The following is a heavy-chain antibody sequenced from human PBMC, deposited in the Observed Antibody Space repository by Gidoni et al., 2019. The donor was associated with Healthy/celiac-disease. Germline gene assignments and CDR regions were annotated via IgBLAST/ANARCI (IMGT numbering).Heavy chain of an antibody. Sequence: EVQLVVSGGGLVQPGGSLRLSCAASGFTFSSHYMRWVRQAPGKGLEWVSMIYSGGSTYDADSVKVRFTISRDNSKNTLYLQMNSLRAEDTAVYYCAREGYCSSTSFSHYYGMDVWGQGTTVTVSS. CDR1: GFTFSSHY. J-gene: IGHJ6*02. V-gene: IGHV3-66*01. CDR2: IYSGGST. D-gene: IGHD2-2*01. CDR3: AREGYCSSTSFSHYYGMDV.